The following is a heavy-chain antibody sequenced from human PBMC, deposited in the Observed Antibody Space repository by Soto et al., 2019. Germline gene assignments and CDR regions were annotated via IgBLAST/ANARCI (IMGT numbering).Heavy chain of an antibody. CDR2: INPKSGGT. V-gene: IGHV1-2*02. CDR3: ARDLAKGGGSAGFDY. Sequence: ASVKVSCRASGYTFTVYYMHWVRQAPGQGLEWMGWINPKSGGTMYPQKFQGRVTMTWDTSISTAYMALTRLRSDDTAVYYCARDLAKGGGSAGFDYWGQGTLVTVSS. CDR1: GYTFTVYY. D-gene: IGHD1-26*01. J-gene: IGHJ4*02.